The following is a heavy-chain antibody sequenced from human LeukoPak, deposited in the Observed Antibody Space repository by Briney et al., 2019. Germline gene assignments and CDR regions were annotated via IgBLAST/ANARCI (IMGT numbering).Heavy chain of an antibody. CDR2: IYHSGST. J-gene: IGHJ4*02. CDR3: ARHMGEAYFDY. Sequence: PSETLSLTCSVSGDSVSTSHWSWIRQPPGKGLEWVGYIYHSGSTNYNPSLKSRVTISADTSKNHFSLNLSSVTAADTAVYYCARHMGEAYFDYWGQGTLVTVSS. D-gene: IGHD3-16*01. V-gene: IGHV4-59*08. CDR1: GDSVSTSH.